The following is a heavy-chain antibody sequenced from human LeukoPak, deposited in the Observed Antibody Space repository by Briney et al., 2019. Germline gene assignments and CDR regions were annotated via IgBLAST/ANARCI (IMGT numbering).Heavy chain of an antibody. D-gene: IGHD2-15*01. CDR3: ARDARFYCSGGSCYGYFDY. J-gene: IGHJ4*02. Sequence: SETLSLTCAVYGGSFSDYYWSWIRQPPGKGLEWIGEIHQSGSTNHNPSLKSRVTISVDTSKNQFSLKLSSVTAADTAVYYCARDARFYCSGGSCYGYFDYWGQGTLVTVSS. CDR1: GGSFSDYY. CDR2: IHQSGST. V-gene: IGHV4-34*01.